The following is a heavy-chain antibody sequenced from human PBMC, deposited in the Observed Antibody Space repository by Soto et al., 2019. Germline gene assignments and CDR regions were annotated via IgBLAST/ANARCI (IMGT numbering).Heavy chain of an antibody. CDR1: GCTFTSYG. V-gene: IGHV1-18*04. CDR2: ISAYNGNT. J-gene: IGHJ6*02. D-gene: IGHD5-18*01. CDR3: AREYSYGPYYYYYGMDV. Sequence: GASVNVSCKASGCTFTSYGISWVRQAPGQGLEWMGWISAYNGNTNYAQKLQGRVTMTTDTSTSTAYMELRSLRSDDTAVYYCAREYSYGPYYYYYGMDVWGQGTTVTVSS.